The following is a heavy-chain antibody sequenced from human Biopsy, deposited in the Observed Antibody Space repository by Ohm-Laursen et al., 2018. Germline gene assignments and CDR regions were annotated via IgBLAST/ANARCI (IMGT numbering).Heavy chain of an antibody. D-gene: IGHD2-2*01. V-gene: IGHV4-59*01. Sequence: SETLSLTCTVSGASFSGDYWSWIRQSPGRGLEWIGSISEGGSTYYNPSLRGRVTISVDASKNQFSLKLTSVTAADTAVYYCARDKITYCTSTSCDYFGMDVWGQGTTVTVSS. CDR2: ISEGGST. CDR1: GASFSGDY. CDR3: ARDKITYCTSTSCDYFGMDV. J-gene: IGHJ6*02.